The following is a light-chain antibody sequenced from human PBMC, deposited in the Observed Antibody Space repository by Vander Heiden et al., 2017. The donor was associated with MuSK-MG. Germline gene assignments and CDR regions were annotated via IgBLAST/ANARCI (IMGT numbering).Light chain of an antibody. CDR3: MQGTHWQGT. CDR2: KVS. Sequence: DVVMTQSPLSLPVTLGQPASISFRSSQRLVYRDGNTYLNWFQQRQGQSPRRLIYKVSNRDSGVPDRFSGSGSGTDLTLKISRVEAEDVGVYYCMQGTHWQGTFGQGTRLEIK. J-gene: IGKJ5*01. CDR1: QRLVYRDGNTY. V-gene: IGKV2-30*01.